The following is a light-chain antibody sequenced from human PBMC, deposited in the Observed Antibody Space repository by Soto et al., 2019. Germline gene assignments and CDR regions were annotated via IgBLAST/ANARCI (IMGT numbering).Light chain of an antibody. J-gene: IGKJ1*01. Sequence: DIQMTQSPSSLSASVGDRVTITCRASQSINRFLSWYQQTPGKAPKVLIYATSILQSGVPSRFSGSGSGTEFTLTINNLQPEDCASYYCQQSYITPWTFGEGTKVEI. CDR1: QSINRF. V-gene: IGKV1-39*01. CDR2: ATS. CDR3: QQSYITPWT.